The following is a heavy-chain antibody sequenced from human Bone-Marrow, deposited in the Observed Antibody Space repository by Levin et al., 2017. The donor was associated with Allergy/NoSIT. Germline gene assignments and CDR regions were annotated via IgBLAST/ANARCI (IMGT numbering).Heavy chain of an antibody. CDR1: GDSTRGGVYY. Sequence: SETLSLNCTVSGDSTRGGVYYWGWIRQSPGTGLEWIGSIYYRGYTQYNPSLESRVTISEDTSKKWFSLKLTSVTAADPAVSFCARRDQYKSGWVPGFDYWGQGILVTVSS. D-gene: IGHD6-19*01. CDR3: ARRDQYKSGWVPGFDY. CDR2: IYYRGYT. J-gene: IGHJ4*02. V-gene: IGHV4-39*01.